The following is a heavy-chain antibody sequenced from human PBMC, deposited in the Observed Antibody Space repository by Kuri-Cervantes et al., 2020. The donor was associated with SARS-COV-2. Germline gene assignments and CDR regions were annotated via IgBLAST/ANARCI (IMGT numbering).Heavy chain of an antibody. V-gene: IGHV4-39*01. J-gene: IGHJ4*02. CDR3: ARQGTIVVVPAALKTYFDY. CDR2: IYYSGST. CDR1: GGSISSSSYY. D-gene: IGHD2-2*01. Sequence: SETLSVSCTVSGGSISSSSYYWGWIRQPPGKGLEWIGSIYYSGSTYYNPSLKSRVTISVDTSKNQFSLKLSSVTAADTAVYYCARQGTIVVVPAALKTYFDYWGQGTLVTVSS.